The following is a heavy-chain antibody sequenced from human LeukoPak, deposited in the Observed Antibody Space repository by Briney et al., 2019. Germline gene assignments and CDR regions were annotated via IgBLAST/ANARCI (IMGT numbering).Heavy chain of an antibody. V-gene: IGHV3-7*01. CDR3: ARDPRWLPDY. CDR1: GFTFSSYW. D-gene: IGHD5-24*01. CDR2: IKQDGSEK. Sequence: PGGSLRLSCAASGFTFSSYWMSWVRPAPEGGREWVANIKQDGSEKDYVDSVEGRFTISRDNAKNSLYLQMNSLRAEDTAVYYCARDPRWLPDYWGQGNVVTVSS. J-gene: IGHJ4*02.